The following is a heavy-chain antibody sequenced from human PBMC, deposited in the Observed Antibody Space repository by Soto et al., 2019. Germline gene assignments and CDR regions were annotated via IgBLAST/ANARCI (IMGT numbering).Heavy chain of an antibody. CDR3: VRDMADDGDYASFDY. Sequence: QVQLVQSGAEVKKPGSSVKVSCKASGGTFSSYTISWVRQAPGQGLEWMGRIIPILGIANYAQKFQGRVTITADKSTSTAYMELSSLRSEDTAVYYCVRDMADDGDYASFDYWGQGTLVTVSS. CDR1: GGTFSSYT. D-gene: IGHD4-17*01. CDR2: IIPILGIA. J-gene: IGHJ4*02. V-gene: IGHV1-69*08.